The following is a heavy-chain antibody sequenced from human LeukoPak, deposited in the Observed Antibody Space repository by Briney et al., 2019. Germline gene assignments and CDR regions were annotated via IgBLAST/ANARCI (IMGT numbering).Heavy chain of an antibody. CDR3: ARVNSDLVPYYYFDY. D-gene: IGHD3-3*01. V-gene: IGHV4-59*12. Sequence: SETLSLTCTVSGGSISSYYWSWIRQPPGKGLEWIGSIYYSGSTYYNPSLKSRVTISVDTSKNQFSLKLSSVTAADTAVYYCARVNSDLVPYYYFDYWGQGTLVTVSS. CDR1: GGSISSYY. J-gene: IGHJ4*02. CDR2: IYYSGST.